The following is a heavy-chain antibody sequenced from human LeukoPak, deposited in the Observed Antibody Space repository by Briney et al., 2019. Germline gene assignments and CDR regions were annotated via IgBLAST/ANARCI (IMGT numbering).Heavy chain of an antibody. V-gene: IGHV3-30*03. CDR1: GFTFSNYD. CDR3: ARAFYSSSWFLDY. J-gene: IGHJ4*02. Sequence: GGSLRLSCAASGFTFSNYDMHWVRQAPGKGLEWVAVISYDGTNKYYADSVKGRFTISRDNSKNTLHLQMNSLRAEDTAVYYCARAFYSSSWFLDYWGQGTLVTVSS. D-gene: IGHD6-13*01. CDR2: ISYDGTNK.